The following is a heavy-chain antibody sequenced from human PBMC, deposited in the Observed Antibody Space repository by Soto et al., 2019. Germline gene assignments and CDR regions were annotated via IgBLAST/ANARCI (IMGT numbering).Heavy chain of an antibody. J-gene: IGHJ5*01. CDR2: SSSSGLTT. D-gene: IGHD3-10*01. Sequence: GGSLRLACQASGFNFRMYEMHWVRKAPGKGLEWVSYSSSSGLTTYYADFAEGRFTISRDNAKDSLYLHLNSLRVGDTAVYYCARYGTRGDWWGPGPQVTVSS. CDR1: GFNFRMYE. CDR3: ARYGTRGDW. V-gene: IGHV3-48*03.